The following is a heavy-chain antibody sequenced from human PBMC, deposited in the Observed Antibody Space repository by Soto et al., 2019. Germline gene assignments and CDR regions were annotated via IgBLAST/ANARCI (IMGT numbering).Heavy chain of an antibody. Sequence: SETLSLTCTVSGGSISSSSYYWGWIRQPPGKGLEWIGSIYYSGSTYYNPSLKSRVTISVDTSKNQFSLKLSSVTAADTAVYYCARERVVPAASFYNWFDPWGQGTLVTVSS. CDR2: IYYSGST. CDR1: GGSISSSSYY. CDR3: ARERVVPAASFYNWFDP. D-gene: IGHD2-2*01. J-gene: IGHJ5*02. V-gene: IGHV4-39*02.